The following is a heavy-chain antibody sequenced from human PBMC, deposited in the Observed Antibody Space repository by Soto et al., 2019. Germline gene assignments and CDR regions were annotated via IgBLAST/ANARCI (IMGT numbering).Heavy chain of an antibody. CDR2: ILVDGRT. D-gene: IGHD2-8*02. Sequence: GGSLRLSCAASGFPCGSYDMTWVRQAPGKGLEWVSTILVDGRTFYVDSVRGRFTISRDNSRNTVYLQMNSLTAGDTALYYCAKATATGGGAFDFCGQGTMVTVSS. CDR1: GFPCGSYD. V-gene: IGHV3-23*01. CDR3: AKATATGGGAFDF. J-gene: IGHJ3*01.